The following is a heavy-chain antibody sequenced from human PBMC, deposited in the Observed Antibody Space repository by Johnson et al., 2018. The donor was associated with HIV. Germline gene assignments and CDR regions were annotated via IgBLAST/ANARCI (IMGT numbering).Heavy chain of an antibody. V-gene: IGHV3-13*01. Sequence: VQLVESGGGLVQPGGSLRLSCAASGFTFSSYDMHWVRQATGKGLEWVSAIGTAGDTYYPGSVKGRFTISRDNSKNTLYLQMNSLRAEDTAVYYCARGKGAAVGLDAFDIWGQGTMVTVSS. CDR2: IGTAGDT. J-gene: IGHJ3*02. CDR1: GFTFSSYD. D-gene: IGHD6-13*01. CDR3: ARGKGAAVGLDAFDI.